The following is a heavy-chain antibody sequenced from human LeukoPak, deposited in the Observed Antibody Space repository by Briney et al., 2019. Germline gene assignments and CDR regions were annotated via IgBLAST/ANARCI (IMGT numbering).Heavy chain of an antibody. CDR2: ISGSGGGT. CDR1: GITLSNYG. CDR3: AKRGVVIRVILVGFHKEAYYFDS. Sequence: GGSLRLSCAVSGITLSNYGMSWVRQAPGKGLGWVAGISGSGGGTKYADSVKGPFTLSRDNSKNTLYLQMNSLRAEDTAVYFCAKRGVVIRVILVGFHKEAYYFDSWGQGALVTVSS. J-gene: IGHJ4*02. V-gene: IGHV3-23*01. D-gene: IGHD3-22*01.